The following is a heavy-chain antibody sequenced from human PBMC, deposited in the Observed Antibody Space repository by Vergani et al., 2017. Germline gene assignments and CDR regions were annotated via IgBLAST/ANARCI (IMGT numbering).Heavy chain of an antibody. D-gene: IGHD3-9*01. CDR3: ARRSPYRTDILTGYGHAFDI. J-gene: IGHJ3*02. Sequence: EVQLLESGGGLVQPGGSLRLSCAASGFTFSSYAMSWVRQAPGKGLEWVSAISGSGGSTYYADSVKGRFTISRDNSKNTLYLQMNSLRAEDTAVYYCARRSPYRTDILTGYGHAFDIWGQGTMVTVSS. CDR2: ISGSGGST. V-gene: IGHV3-23*01. CDR1: GFTFSSYA.